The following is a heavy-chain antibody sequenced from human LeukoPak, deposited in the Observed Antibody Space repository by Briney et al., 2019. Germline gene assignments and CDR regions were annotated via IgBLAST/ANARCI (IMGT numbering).Heavy chain of an antibody. D-gene: IGHD6-13*01. V-gene: IGHV4-34*01. CDR1: GGSISSYY. CDR2: INHSGST. CDR3: ARGRYLTTGGGAAAGFLDY. J-gene: IGHJ4*02. Sequence: SVTLSLTCTVSGGSISSYYWSWIRQPPGKGLEWIGEINHSGSTNYNPSLKRRVTISVDTSQNQFSVRLSSVTAADTAVYYCARGRYLTTGGGAAAGFLDYWGQGTLVTVSS.